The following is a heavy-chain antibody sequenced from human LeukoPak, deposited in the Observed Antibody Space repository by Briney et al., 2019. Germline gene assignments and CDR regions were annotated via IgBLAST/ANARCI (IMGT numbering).Heavy chain of an antibody. CDR3: ARDPVGGWMDV. CDR1: GYTFTSYD. CDR2: MNPNSGNT. J-gene: IGHJ6*04. V-gene: IGHV1-8*01. D-gene: IGHD6-19*01. Sequence: ASVKVSCKASGYTFTSYDINWVRLATGQGLEWMGWMNPNSGNTGYAQKFQGRVTMTRNTSISTAYMELRSLRSEDTALYYCARDPVGGWMDVWGKGTTVTVSS.